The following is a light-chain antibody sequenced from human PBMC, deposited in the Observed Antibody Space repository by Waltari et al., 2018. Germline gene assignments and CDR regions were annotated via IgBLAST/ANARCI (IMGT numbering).Light chain of an antibody. V-gene: IGKV4-1*01. Sequence: DIVTTQSPASLAVSLGERATSNCKSSQTVLYSSNNKNYLAWYQQKSGQPPKLLIYWASTRESGVPDRFSGSGSGTDFTLTISSLQAEDVAVYYCQQYFSTPPVTFGGGTKVEIK. CDR2: WAS. CDR1: QTVLYSSNNKNY. J-gene: IGKJ4*01. CDR3: QQYFSTPPVT.